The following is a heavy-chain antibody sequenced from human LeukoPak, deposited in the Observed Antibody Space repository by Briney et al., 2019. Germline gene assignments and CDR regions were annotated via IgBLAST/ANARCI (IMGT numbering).Heavy chain of an antibody. CDR1: GYTFTGYY. D-gene: IGHD3-22*01. CDR2: INPNSGGT. V-gene: IGHV1-2*02. CDR3: AIPAYYYDSSGSLRY. J-gene: IGHJ4*02. Sequence: GASVKVSCKASGYTFTGYYMHWVRQAPGQGLEWMGWINPNSGGTNYAQKFQGRVTMTRDTSISTAYMELSRPRSDDTAVYYCAIPAYYYDSSGSLRYWGQGTLVTVSS.